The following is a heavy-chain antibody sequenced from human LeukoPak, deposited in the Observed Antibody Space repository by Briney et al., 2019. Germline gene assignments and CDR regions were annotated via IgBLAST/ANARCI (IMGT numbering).Heavy chain of an antibody. J-gene: IGHJ6*02. Sequence: GGSLRLSCAASGFTFSSYAMTWVRQAPGKGPEWVSSISSSGGSTYYADSVKGRFSISRDNAKNTLYLQMHSPRGEDTSVYYCAKTLTTTPYYYYGMDVWGQGTPVTVSS. CDR2: ISSSGGST. CDR1: GFTFSSYA. D-gene: IGHD3-22*01. V-gene: IGHV3-23*01. CDR3: AKTLTTTPYYYYGMDV.